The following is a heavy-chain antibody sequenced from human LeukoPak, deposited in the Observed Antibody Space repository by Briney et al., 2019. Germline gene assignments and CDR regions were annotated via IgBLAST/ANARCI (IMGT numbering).Heavy chain of an antibody. Sequence: GGSLRLSCAASGFTFSHYYMSWIRQAPGKGLEWVAYISNSGTNTYYADSVKGRFTISRDNSGNSLFLQMDSLTVADTALYYCARADFTNFFFFYYMDVWGKGTTVTVSS. CDR3: ARADFTNFFFFYYMDV. J-gene: IGHJ6*03. V-gene: IGHV3-11*01. CDR1: GFTFSHYY. D-gene: IGHD2-8*01. CDR2: ISNSGTNT.